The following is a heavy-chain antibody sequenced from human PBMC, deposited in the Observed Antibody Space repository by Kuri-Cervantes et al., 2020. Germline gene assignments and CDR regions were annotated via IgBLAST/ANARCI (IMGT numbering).Heavy chain of an antibody. V-gene: IGHV1-2*02. Sequence: ASVKVSCKASGYTFTGHYMHWVRQAPGQGLEWMGWINPNSGGTNYAQKFQGRVTMTRDTSISTAYMELSRLRSDDTAVYYCARARGSGVRGVRPPNNVYYFDYWGQGTLVTVSS. D-gene: IGHD3-10*01. J-gene: IGHJ4*02. CDR2: INPNSGGT. CDR1: GYTFTGHY. CDR3: ARARGSGVRGVRPPNNVYYFDY.